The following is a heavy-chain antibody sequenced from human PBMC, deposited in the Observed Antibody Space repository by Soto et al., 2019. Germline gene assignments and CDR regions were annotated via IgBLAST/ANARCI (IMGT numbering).Heavy chain of an antibody. J-gene: IGHJ3*02. CDR1: GGSISSYY. Sequence: LSLTCTVSGGSISSYYWSWIRQPPGKGLEWIGYIYYSGSTNYNPSLKSRVTISVDTSKNQFTLKLSSVTAADTAVYYCARGRLEGWYELAFDIWGQGTMGTVSS. CDR3: ARGRLEGWYELAFDI. CDR2: IYYSGST. V-gene: IGHV4-59*01. D-gene: IGHD6-19*01.